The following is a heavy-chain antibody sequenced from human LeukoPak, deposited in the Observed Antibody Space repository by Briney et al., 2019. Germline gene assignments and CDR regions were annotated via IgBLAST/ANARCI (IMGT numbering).Heavy chain of an antibody. CDR3: VREDTPATANY. CDR2: IIPMFGTT. D-gene: IGHD2-21*02. V-gene: IGHV1-69*13. CDR1: GGTFSSYP. Sequence: ASVKVSCKASGGTFSSYPISWVRQAPGQGLAWMGGIIPMFGTTNYALKFQGRVTITADESTSTAYMELSSLESEDTAVYYCVREDTPATANYWGQGTLVTISS. J-gene: IGHJ4*02.